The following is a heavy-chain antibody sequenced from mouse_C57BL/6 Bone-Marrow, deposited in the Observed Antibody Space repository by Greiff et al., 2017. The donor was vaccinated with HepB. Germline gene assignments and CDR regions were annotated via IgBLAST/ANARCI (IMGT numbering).Heavy chain of an antibody. D-gene: IGHD2-3*01. CDR3: ARGGWLLLAY. V-gene: IGHV1-81*01. CDR1: GYTFTSYG. CDR2: IYPRSGNT. J-gene: IGHJ3*01. Sequence: VQRVESGAELVRPGASVKLSCKASGYTFTSYGISWVKQSTGQGLEWIGEIYPRSGNTYYNEKFKGKATLTADKSSSTAYMELRSLTSEDSAVYFCARGGWLLLAYWGRGTLVTVSA.